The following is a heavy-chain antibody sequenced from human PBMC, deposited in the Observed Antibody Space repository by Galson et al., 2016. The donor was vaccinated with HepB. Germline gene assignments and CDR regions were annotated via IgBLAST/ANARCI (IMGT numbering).Heavy chain of an antibody. J-gene: IGHJ4*02. D-gene: IGHD3-16*02. CDR3: AKGGPQAMITFGGFIADFDY. V-gene: IGHV3-23*01. Sequence: SLRLSCAASGFTFRSYAMSWVRQAPGKGLEWVSGISVSGRSTYYADSVKGRFTISRDNSKNTLYLQMNSLRVEDTAVYYCAKGGPQAMITFGGFIADFDYCGQGALVTVSS. CDR1: GFTFRSYA. CDR2: ISVSGRST.